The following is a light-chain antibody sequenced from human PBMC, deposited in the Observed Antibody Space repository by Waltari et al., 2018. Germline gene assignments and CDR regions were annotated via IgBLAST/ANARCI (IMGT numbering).Light chain of an antibody. Sequence: DIQMTQSPSSLSASVGDRVTITCRASQSISSYLNWYQQKPGKAPKLLIYAASSLQSGVPSRFSGSGSGTDFTPTISSLQPEDFATYYCQQSYSTLTFGGGTKVGIK. CDR1: QSISSY. CDR2: AAS. V-gene: IGKV1-39*01. J-gene: IGKJ4*01. CDR3: QQSYSTLT.